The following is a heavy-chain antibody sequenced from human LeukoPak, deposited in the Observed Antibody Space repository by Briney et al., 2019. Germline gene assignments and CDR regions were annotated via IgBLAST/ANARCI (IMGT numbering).Heavy chain of an antibody. D-gene: IGHD1-26*01. CDR2: ISSNGGST. Sequence: PGGSLRLSCAASGFIFSSYAMHWVRQAPGKGLEYVSAISSNGGSTYYANSVKGRFTISRDNSKNTLYLQMGSLRAEDMAVYYCARDMWADYWGQGTLVTVSS. V-gene: IGHV3-64*01. J-gene: IGHJ4*02. CDR3: ARDMWADY. CDR1: GFIFSSYA.